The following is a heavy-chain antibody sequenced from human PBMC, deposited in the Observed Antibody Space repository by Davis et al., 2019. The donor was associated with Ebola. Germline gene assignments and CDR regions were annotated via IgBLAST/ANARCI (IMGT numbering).Heavy chain of an antibody. CDR3: AISGYSSSWSREDY. Sequence: SETLSLTCTVSGGSISSSSYYWGWIRQPPGKGLEWIGSIYYSGSTYYNPSLKSRVTISVDTSKNQFSLKLSSVTAADTAVYYCAISGYSSSWSREDYWGQGTLVTVSS. CDR1: GGSISSSSYY. D-gene: IGHD6-13*01. J-gene: IGHJ4*02. V-gene: IGHV4-39*01. CDR2: IYYSGST.